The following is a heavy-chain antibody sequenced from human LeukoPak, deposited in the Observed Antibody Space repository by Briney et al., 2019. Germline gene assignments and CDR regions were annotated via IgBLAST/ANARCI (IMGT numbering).Heavy chain of an antibody. V-gene: IGHV4-34*12. D-gene: IGHD3-3*01. Sequence: PSETLSLTCAVYGGSFSGNQWSWIRQSPGKGLEWIGEIIHSGSTNDNPSLKSRFTISVDTSKNQVSLKVRSVAAADTAVYYCARIYEEGFWSGKWTFDIWGQGTMVTVSS. CDR2: IIHSGST. CDR3: ARIYEEGFWSGKWTFDI. J-gene: IGHJ3*02. CDR1: GGSFSGNQ.